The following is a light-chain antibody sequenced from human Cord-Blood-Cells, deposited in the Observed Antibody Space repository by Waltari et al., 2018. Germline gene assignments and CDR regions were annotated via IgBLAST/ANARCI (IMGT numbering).Light chain of an antibody. Sequence: DIQMTQSPSSLSASVGDRVTITCRASQSISSYLNWYQQKPGKAPKLLIYAASSLQSGVPSRFSGSGSGTDFTLTISSLQPEDFATYYCQQSYGTRMFGQGTKVEIK. CDR1: QSISSY. CDR3: QQSYGTRM. V-gene: IGKV1-39*01. J-gene: IGKJ1*01. CDR2: AAS.